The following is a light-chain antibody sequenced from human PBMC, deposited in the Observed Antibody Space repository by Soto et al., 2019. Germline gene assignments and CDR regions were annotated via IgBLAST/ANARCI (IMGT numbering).Light chain of an antibody. Sequence: EIVMTQSPATLSVSPGERATLSCRASQSVSSNLAWYQQKPGQAPRLLIYGASTRATGIPARFSGSGSGTEFTLTISSLQSEDFAVYYRQQYNNWPPEITFGQGTRLEI. CDR3: QQYNNWPPEIT. J-gene: IGKJ5*01. V-gene: IGKV3-15*01. CDR1: QSVSSN. CDR2: GAS.